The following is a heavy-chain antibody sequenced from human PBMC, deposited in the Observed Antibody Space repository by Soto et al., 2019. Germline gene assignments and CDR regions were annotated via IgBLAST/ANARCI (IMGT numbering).Heavy chain of an antibody. CDR3: ASPASGCSGGSCCAFDI. J-gene: IGHJ3*02. Sequence: SETLSLTCTVSGGSISSYYWSWIRQPPGKGLEWIGYIYYSGSTNYNPSLKSRVTISVDTSKNQFSLKLSSVTAADTAVYYCASPASGCSGGSCCAFDIWGQGTMVTVSS. V-gene: IGHV4-59*01. CDR2: IYYSGST. CDR1: GGSISSYY. D-gene: IGHD2-15*01.